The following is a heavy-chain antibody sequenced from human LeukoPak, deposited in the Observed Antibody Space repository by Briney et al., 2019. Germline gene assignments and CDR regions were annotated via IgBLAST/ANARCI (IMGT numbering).Heavy chain of an antibody. Sequence: PETLSLTCTVSGGSISSYYRSWIRQPPGKGLGWIGYIYYSGSTNYNPSLKSRVTISVDTSKNQFSLKLSSVTAADTAVYYCARSAYYYDSNRGSYFDYWGQGTLVTVSS. J-gene: IGHJ4*02. CDR3: ARSAYYYDSNRGSYFDY. CDR2: IYYSGST. V-gene: IGHV4-59*08. CDR1: GGSISSYY. D-gene: IGHD3-22*01.